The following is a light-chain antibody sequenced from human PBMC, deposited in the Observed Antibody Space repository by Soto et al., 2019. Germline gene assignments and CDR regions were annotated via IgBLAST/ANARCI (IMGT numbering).Light chain of an antibody. CDR1: QSLLHSNGYNY. J-gene: IGKJ3*01. V-gene: IGKV2-28*01. Sequence: DLVMTQSPLSLPVTPGEPASISCRSSQSLLHSNGYNYLDWYLQKPGQSPQLLIYLGSNRASGVTDRFSGSGSGTDFTVKISRVGAEDVGVYYCMQALQIVTFGRGIKVDIK. CDR2: LGS. CDR3: MQALQIVT.